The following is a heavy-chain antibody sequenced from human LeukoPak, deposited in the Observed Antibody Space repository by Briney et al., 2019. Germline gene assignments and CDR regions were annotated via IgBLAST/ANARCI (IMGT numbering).Heavy chain of an antibody. CDR2: ISSSGSTI. D-gene: IGHD3-3*01. CDR3: ASARRDGYDFWSGYYTGGGSFDI. CDR1: GFTFSSYE. V-gene: IGHV3-48*03. Sequence: PGGSLRLSCAASGFTFSSYEMNWVRQAPGKGLEWVSYISSSGSTIYYADSVKGRFIISRDNAKNSLYLQMNSLRAEDTAVYYCASARRDGYDFWSGYYTGGGSFDIWGQGTMVTVSS. J-gene: IGHJ3*02.